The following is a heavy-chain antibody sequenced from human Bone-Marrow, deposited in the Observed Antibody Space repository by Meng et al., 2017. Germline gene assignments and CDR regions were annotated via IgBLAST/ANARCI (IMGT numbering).Heavy chain of an antibody. V-gene: IGHV4-34*01. D-gene: IGHD2-15*01. Sequence: SETLSLTCAVYGGSFSGYYWSWIRQPPGKGLEWIGEINHSGGTNYNPSLKSRVTISVDTSKNQFSLKLSSVTAADTAVYYCARGLTSGPSAGDYWGQGTLVTVSS. CDR1: GGSFSGYY. J-gene: IGHJ4*02. CDR2: INHSGGT. CDR3: ARGLTSGPSAGDY.